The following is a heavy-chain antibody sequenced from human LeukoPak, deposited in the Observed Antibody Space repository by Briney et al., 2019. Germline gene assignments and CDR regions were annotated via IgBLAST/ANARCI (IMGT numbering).Heavy chain of an antibody. Sequence: GGSLRLSCAASGFTFSSYGMHWVRQAPGKGLEWVAVISYDGSNEHYADSVKGRFTISRDNSKNTLYLQMNSLRAEDTAVYYCAKALSFNCSSTSCYAMDAFDIWGQGTMVTVSS. V-gene: IGHV3-30*18. CDR2: ISYDGSNE. D-gene: IGHD2-2*01. J-gene: IGHJ3*02. CDR3: AKALSFNCSSTSCYAMDAFDI. CDR1: GFTFSSYG.